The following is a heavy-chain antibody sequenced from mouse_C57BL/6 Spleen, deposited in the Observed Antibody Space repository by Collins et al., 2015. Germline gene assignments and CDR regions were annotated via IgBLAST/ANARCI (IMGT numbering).Heavy chain of an antibody. Sequence: DVQLQESGPGLVKPSQSLSLTCSVTGYSITSGYYWNWIRQFPGNKLEWMGYISYDGSNNYNPSLKNRISITRDTSKNQFFLKLNSVTTEDTATYYCARGEDYYGGYWYFDVWGAGTTVTVSS. CDR2: ISYDGSN. CDR3: ARGEDYYGGYWYFDV. J-gene: IGHJ1*01. D-gene: IGHD1-1*01. CDR1: GYSITSGYY. V-gene: IGHV3-6*02.